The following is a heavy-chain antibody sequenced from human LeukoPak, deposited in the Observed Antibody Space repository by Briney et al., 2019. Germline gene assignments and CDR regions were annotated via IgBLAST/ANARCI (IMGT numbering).Heavy chain of an antibody. J-gene: IGHJ4*02. CDR2: ISSSGSTT. Sequence: GGSLRLSCAVSGFTFNTYSVNWVRQAPGKGLEWVSYISSSGSTTYYADSVKGRFTISRDNAKNSLYLQMNSLRAEDTAVYYCARDDKYSYGYWGQGTLVTVSS. V-gene: IGHV3-48*04. D-gene: IGHD5-18*01. CDR3: ARDDKYSYGY. CDR1: GFTFNTYS.